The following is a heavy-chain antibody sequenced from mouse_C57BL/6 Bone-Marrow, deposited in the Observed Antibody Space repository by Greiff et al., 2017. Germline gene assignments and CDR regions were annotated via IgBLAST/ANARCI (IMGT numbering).Heavy chain of an antibody. CDR1: GFTFSDYY. D-gene: IGHD3-2*02. Sequence: EVMLVESEGGLVQPGSSMKLSCTASGFTFSDYYMAWVRQVPEKGLEWVANINYDGSSTYYLDSLKSRFIISRDNAKNILYLQMSSLKSEDTATYYCARKGAQALDYWGQGTTLTVSS. J-gene: IGHJ2*01. CDR2: INYDGSST. V-gene: IGHV5-16*01. CDR3: ARKGAQALDY.